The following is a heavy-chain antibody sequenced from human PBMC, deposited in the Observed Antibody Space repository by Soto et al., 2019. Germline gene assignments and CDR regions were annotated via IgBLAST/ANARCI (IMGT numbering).Heavy chain of an antibody. CDR3: ARGGYCTNGVCQPSGIDY. CDR1: GGSFSGYY. CDR2: INHSGST. Sequence: SETLSLTCAVYGGSFSGYYWSWIRQPPGKGLEWIGEINHSGSTNYNPSLKSRVTISVDTSKNQFSLKLSSVTAADTAVYYCARGGYCTNGVCQPSGIDYWGQGTLVTVSS. D-gene: IGHD2-8*01. J-gene: IGHJ4*02. V-gene: IGHV4-34*01.